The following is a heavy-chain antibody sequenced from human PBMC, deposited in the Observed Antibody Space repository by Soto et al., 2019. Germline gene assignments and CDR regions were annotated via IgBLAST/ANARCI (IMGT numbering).Heavy chain of an antibody. CDR3: AADSAYSSSSKYYYYGMDV. J-gene: IGHJ6*02. D-gene: IGHD6-6*01. Sequence: ASVKVSCKASGFTFTSSAVQWVLQARGQRLEWIGWIVVGSGNTNYAQKFQERVTITRDMSTSTAYMELSSLRSEDTAVYYCAADSAYSSSSKYYYYGMDVWGQGTTVTVSS. CDR2: IVVGSGNT. V-gene: IGHV1-58*01. CDR1: GFTFTSSA.